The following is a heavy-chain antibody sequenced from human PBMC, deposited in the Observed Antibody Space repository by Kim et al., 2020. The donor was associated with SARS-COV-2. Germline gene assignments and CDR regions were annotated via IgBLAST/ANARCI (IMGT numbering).Heavy chain of an antibody. J-gene: IGHJ4*02. D-gene: IGHD1-26*01. CDR2: ISYDGSNK. V-gene: IGHV3-33*05. Sequence: GGSLRLSCAASGFTFSSYGMHWVRQAPGKGLEWVAVISYDGSNKYYADSVKGRFTISRDNSKNTLYLQMNSLRAEDTAVYYCARGGSGSYPLDYWGQGTLVTVSS. CDR1: GFTFSSYG. CDR3: ARGGSGSYPLDY.